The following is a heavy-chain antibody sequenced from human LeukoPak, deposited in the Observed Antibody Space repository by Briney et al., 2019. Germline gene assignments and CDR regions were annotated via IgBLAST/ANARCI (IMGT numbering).Heavy chain of an antibody. D-gene: IGHD6-13*01. CDR1: GYTFTSYG. CDR3: ARGSRDYGSSWLLYWYFDL. J-gene: IGHJ2*01. V-gene: IGHV1-18*01. CDR2: ISAYNGNT. Sequence: ASVNVSCKASGYTFTSYGISWVRQAPGQGLEWMGWISAYNGNTNYAQKLQGRVTMTTDTSTSTAYMELRSLRSDDTAVYYCARGSRDYGSSWLLYWYFDLWGRGTLVTVSS.